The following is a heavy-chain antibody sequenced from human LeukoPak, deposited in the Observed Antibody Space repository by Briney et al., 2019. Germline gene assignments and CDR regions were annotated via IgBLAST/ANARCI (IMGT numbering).Heavy chain of an antibody. CDR3: ARGLVAATGGTY. V-gene: IGHV1-3*01. D-gene: IGHD2-15*01. CDR1: GYTFTSYA. J-gene: IGHJ4*02. Sequence: ASVKVSCKASGYTFTSYAMHWVRQAPGQRLEWMGWINAGNGNTKYSQKFQGRVTITRDTSASTAYMELSSLRSEDTAVYYCARGLVAATGGTYWGQGTLVTVSS. CDR2: INAGNGNT.